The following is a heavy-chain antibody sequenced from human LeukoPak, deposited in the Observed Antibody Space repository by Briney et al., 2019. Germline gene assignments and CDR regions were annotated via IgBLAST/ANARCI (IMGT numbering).Heavy chain of an antibody. Sequence: ASVRVSCKASGYTFTNYDINWVRQATGQGLEWMAWMDPKSGNTGYARKFQDRVLLTMNISTNTAYMELSGLTSEDTAIYYCARPPRSSDWYLNYFDPWGQGTLVTVSS. CDR3: ARPPRSSDWYLNYFDP. CDR1: GYTFTNYD. D-gene: IGHD6-19*01. V-gene: IGHV1-8*01. J-gene: IGHJ5*02. CDR2: MDPKSGNT.